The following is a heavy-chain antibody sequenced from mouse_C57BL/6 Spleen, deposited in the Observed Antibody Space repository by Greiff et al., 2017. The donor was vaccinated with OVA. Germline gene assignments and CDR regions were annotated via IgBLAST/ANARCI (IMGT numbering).Heavy chain of an antibody. J-gene: IGHJ4*01. V-gene: IGHV1-55*01. CDR1: GYTFTSYW. CDR2: IYPGSGST. D-gene: IGHD1-1*01. CDR3: AKFELYYVSSYEDAMDY. Sequence: VQLQQPGAELVKPGASVKMSCKASGYTFTSYWITWVKQRPGQGLEWIGDIYPGSGSTNYNEKFKSKASLSVDTSSSTAYMQLSSLTSEDSAVYYCAKFELYYVSSYEDAMDYWGQGTSVTVSS.